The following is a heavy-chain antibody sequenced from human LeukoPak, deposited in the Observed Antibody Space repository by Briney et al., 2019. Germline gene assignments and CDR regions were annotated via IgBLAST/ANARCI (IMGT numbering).Heavy chain of an antibody. D-gene: IGHD3-16*01. Sequence: GGSLRLSCAASGFTFSSYSMNWVRQAPGKGLEWVSYISSSSSTIYYADSVKGRFTISRDNSKNTLYLQMNSLRAEGTAMYYCARDGPPLAHRFDPWGQGTLVTVSS. CDR2: ISSSSSTI. V-gene: IGHV3-48*01. CDR3: ARDGPPLAHRFDP. CDR1: GFTFSSYS. J-gene: IGHJ5*02.